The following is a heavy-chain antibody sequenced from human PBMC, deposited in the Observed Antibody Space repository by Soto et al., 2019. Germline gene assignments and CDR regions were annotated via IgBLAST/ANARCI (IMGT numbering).Heavy chain of an antibody. D-gene: IGHD6-19*01. CDR3: VRSETVAGHDY. CDR1: GLTFSNYW. Sequence: PGGSLRLSCAASGLTFSNYWMSWVRQAPGKGLEWVANIKQDGSEKYYVDSVKGRFIISRNNAENSLSLQMNSLRAEDSAVYYCVRSETVAGHDYWGQGTLVTVSS. CDR2: IKQDGSEK. V-gene: IGHV3-7*01. J-gene: IGHJ4*02.